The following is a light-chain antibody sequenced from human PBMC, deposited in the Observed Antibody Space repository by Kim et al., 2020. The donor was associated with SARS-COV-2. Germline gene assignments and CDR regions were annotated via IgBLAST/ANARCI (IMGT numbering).Light chain of an antibody. Sequence: GGRATPSGRARRPISSNLARYQQKPGQAPWNLIYGASTRATGTPARFSGSASGTEFTLTISSLQSEDFAVYYRLQYNNWPPYIFGQGKKLEI. CDR2: GAS. CDR3: LQYNNWPPYI. CDR1: RPISSN. J-gene: IGKJ2*01. V-gene: IGKV3-15*01.